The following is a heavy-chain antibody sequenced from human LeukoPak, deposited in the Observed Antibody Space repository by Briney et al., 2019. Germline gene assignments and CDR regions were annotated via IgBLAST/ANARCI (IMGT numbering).Heavy chain of an antibody. CDR2: IYYSGST. CDR3: ARARDGYNTD. D-gene: IGHD5-24*01. V-gene: IGHV4-59*01. CDR1: GGSISSYY. Sequence: PSETLSLTCTVSGGSISSYYWSWVRQPPGKGLEWIGYIYYSGSTNYNPSLKSRVTISVDTSKNQFSLKLSSVTAADTAVYYCARARDGYNTDWGQGTLVTVSS. J-gene: IGHJ4*02.